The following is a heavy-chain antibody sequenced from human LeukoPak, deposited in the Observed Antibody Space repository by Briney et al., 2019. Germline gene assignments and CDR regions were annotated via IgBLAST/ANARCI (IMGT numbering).Heavy chain of an antibody. J-gene: IGHJ4*02. V-gene: IGHV1-46*01. CDR1: GYTFTGYY. Sequence: ASVKVSCKASGYTFTGYYMHWVRQAPGPGPEWMGVISPSGGSTTYAQKFQGRVTLTRDMSTSTDYLELSSLRSEDTAVYYCARAYYHDSSDYYFPLDYWGQGTLVTVSS. D-gene: IGHD3-22*01. CDR3: ARAYYHDSSDYYFPLDY. CDR2: ISPSGGST.